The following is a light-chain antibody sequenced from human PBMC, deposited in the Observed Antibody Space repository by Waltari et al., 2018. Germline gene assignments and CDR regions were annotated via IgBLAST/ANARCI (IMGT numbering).Light chain of an antibody. CDR1: SSNIGAGYD. CDR3: QSYDSSLSGSV. CDR2: GNS. J-gene: IGLJ2*01. V-gene: IGLV1-40*01. Sequence: QLGLTQPPSVSGAPRQRVTISCTGSSSNIGAGYDVHWYQLLPGTAPKLLIYGNSNRPSGVPDRFSGSKSGTSASLAITGLQAEDEAGYYCQSYDSSLSGSVFGGGTKLTVL.